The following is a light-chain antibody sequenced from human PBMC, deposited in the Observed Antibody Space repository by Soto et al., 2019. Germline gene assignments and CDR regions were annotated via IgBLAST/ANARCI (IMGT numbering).Light chain of an antibody. V-gene: IGKV3-15*01. CDR3: QQYNVCPLVT. CDR1: QTVTTK. Sequence: LVETKCPAALPVCKEESATLSCRASQTVTTKLAWYQQKPGQSPRLLIHGASTRASGLPDRFSGRGSGTEFTLTVSCLQSEDFAVYYCQQYNVCPLVTFSQGTRLEIK. CDR2: GAS. J-gene: IGKJ5*01.